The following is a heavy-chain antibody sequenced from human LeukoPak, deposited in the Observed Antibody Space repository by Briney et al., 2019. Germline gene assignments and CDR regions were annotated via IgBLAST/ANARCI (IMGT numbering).Heavy chain of an antibody. V-gene: IGHV4-59*01. CDR2: VFDSGST. CDR1: GASFSTNY. CDR3: ARLYQQSKWKYYYYYMDV. D-gene: IGHD1-1*01. J-gene: IGHJ6*03. Sequence: KPSGTLSLTCSVSGASFSTNYWSWIRQPPGRGLEWIGYVFDSGSTNYNPSLKSRVTISVDTSTKQFSLRLSSVTAADTAVYYCARLYQQSKWKYYYYYMDVWGKGTAVTVSS.